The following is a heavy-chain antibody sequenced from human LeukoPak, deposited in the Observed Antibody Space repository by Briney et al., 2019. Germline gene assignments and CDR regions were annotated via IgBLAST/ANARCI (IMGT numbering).Heavy chain of an antibody. CDR3: AKDALRAVAGRRDYYYYYYMDV. Sequence: PGGSLRLSCAASGFTFSSYSMNWVRQAPGKGLEWVSSISSSSSYIYYADSVKGRFTISRDNAKNSLYLQMNSLRAEDTAVYYCAKDALRAVAGRRDYYYYYYMDVWGKGTTVTISS. J-gene: IGHJ6*03. CDR2: ISSSSSYI. D-gene: IGHD6-19*01. V-gene: IGHV3-21*01. CDR1: GFTFSSYS.